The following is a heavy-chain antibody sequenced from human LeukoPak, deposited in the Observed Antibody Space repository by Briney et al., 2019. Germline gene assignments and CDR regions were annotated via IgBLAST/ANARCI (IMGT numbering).Heavy chain of an antibody. V-gene: IGHV3-74*01. D-gene: IGHD1-7*01. CDR1: GFTFSSCW. CDR3: ARVTSLTGTIFDS. Sequence: PGGSLRLSCAASGFTFSSCWMHWVRQDPGKGLVWVARINSDGSSTSYADSVKGRFTISRDNAKNTLYLQMSSLRVEDMAVYYCARVTSLTGTIFDSWGQGTLVTISS. J-gene: IGHJ4*02. CDR2: INSDGSST.